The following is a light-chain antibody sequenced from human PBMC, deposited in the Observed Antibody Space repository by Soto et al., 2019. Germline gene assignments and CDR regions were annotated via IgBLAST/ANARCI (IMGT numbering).Light chain of an antibody. CDR1: QSVSSAF. V-gene: IGKV3-20*01. CDR3: HQYGSSRT. Sequence: EILLTQSPGTLSLSPGERATLSFRASQSVSSAFLAWYQQKPGQAPRLLIDATYSRATGIQDRFSGSGSGTDFTLTITRLEPEDFSVYYCHQYGSSRTFGQGTKVEIK. J-gene: IGKJ1*01. CDR2: ATY.